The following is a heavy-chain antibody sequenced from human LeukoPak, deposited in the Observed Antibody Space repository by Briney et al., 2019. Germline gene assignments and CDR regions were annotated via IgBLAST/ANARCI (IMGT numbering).Heavy chain of an antibody. CDR2: ISSSSSYI. Sequence: GGSLRLSCAASGFTFSSYSMNWVRQAPGKGLEWVSSISSSSSYIYYADSVKGRFTISRDNAKNSLYLQMNSLRAEDTAVYYCARDSVENSGRNYYYYYGMDVWGQGTTVTVSS. CDR3: ARDSVENSGRNYYYYYGMDV. V-gene: IGHV3-21*01. D-gene: IGHD3-10*01. CDR1: GFTFSSYS. J-gene: IGHJ6*02.